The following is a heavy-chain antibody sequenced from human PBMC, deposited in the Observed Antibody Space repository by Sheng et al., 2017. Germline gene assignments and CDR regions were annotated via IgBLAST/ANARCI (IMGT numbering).Heavy chain of an antibody. CDR2: ISYDGSNK. J-gene: IGHJ4*02. CDR1: GFTFSSYA. Sequence: QVQLVESGGGVVQPGRSLRLSCAASGFTFSSYAMHWVRQAPGKGLEWVAVISYDGSNKYYADSVKGRFTISRDNSKNTLYLQMNSLRAEDTAVYYCARGWGGYARDWGQGTLVTV. D-gene: IGHD5-12*01. V-gene: IGHV3-30*04. CDR3: ARGWGGYARD.